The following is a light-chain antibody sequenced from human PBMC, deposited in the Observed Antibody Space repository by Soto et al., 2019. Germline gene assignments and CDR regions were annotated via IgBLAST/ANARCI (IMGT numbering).Light chain of an antibody. J-gene: IGKJ5*01. CDR2: AAS. Sequence: IQMTQSPSSFSASTGDRVTITCRASQGISSYLAWYQQKPGKAPKLLIYAASTLQSGVPSRFSGSGSGTDFTLTISCLQSEDFATYYCQQYYSYPITFGQGTRLEIK. CDR1: QGISSY. CDR3: QQYYSYPIT. V-gene: IGKV1-8*01.